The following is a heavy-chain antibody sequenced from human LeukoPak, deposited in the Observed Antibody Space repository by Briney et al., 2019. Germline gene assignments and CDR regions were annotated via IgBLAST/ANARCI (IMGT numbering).Heavy chain of an antibody. CDR3: ARGPYSYDSSGAFDI. Sequence: SETLSLTCTVSGDSISSGDYYWSWLRQPAGKGLEWIGRISSSGSTNYHPSLKSRVTISVDTSKNQFSLKLSSVTAADTAVYFCARGPYSYDSSGAFDIWGQGTMVTVSS. CDR1: GDSISSGDYY. V-gene: IGHV4-61*02. D-gene: IGHD3-22*01. CDR2: ISSSGST. J-gene: IGHJ3*02.